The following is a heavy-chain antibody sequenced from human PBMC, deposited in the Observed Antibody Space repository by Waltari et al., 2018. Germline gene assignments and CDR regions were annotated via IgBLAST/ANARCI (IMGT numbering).Heavy chain of an antibody. CDR2: IDPGRGGT. CDR3: ARGRGTLGQLLVTY. CDR1: GYTFTNYS. V-gene: IGHV1-46*01. J-gene: IGHJ4*02. D-gene: IGHD6-13*01. Sequence: QVQLVQSGAEVERPGASVRISGKASGYTFTNYSVHWLRHAPGRGLEWLGMIDPGRGGTTYAPQCRDRLSLTRDTSTSVLYIALDNLNSDDSAIYFCARGRGTLGQLLVTYWGQGTQVLVSS.